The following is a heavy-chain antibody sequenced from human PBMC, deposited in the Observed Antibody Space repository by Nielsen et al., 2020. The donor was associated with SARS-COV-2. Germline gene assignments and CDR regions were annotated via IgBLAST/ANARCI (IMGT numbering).Heavy chain of an antibody. Sequence: ASVKVSCKVSGYTLTELSMHWVRQAPGKGLEWMGGFDPEDGETIYAQKFQGRVTMTEDTSTDTAYMELRSLRSDDTAVYYCARVEAKSSWSGYYRVYYYYYMDVWGKGTTVTVSS. V-gene: IGHV1-24*01. CDR2: FDPEDGET. D-gene: IGHD3-3*01. CDR3: ARVEAKSSWSGYYRVYYYYYMDV. J-gene: IGHJ6*03. CDR1: GYTLTELS.